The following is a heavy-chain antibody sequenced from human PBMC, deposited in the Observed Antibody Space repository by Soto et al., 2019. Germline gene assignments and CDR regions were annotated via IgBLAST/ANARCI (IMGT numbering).Heavy chain of an antibody. CDR1: GGSFSGYY. D-gene: IGHD2-2*01. CDR2: INHSGST. V-gene: IGHV4-34*01. Sequence: SETLSLTCAVYGGSFSGYYWSWIRQPPGKGLEWIGEINHSGSTNYNPSLKSRVTISVDTSKNQFSLKLSSVTAADTAVYYCARWACSSTSCLSYYYYYYMDVWGKGTTVTVSS. J-gene: IGHJ6*03. CDR3: ARWACSSTSCLSYYYYYYMDV.